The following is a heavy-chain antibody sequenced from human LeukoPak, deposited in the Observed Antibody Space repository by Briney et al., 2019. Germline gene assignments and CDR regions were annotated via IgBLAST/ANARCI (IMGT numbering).Heavy chain of an antibody. CDR2: IHYRGNT. J-gene: IGHJ4*02. D-gene: IGHD3-16*01. V-gene: IGHV4-39*07. CDR3: AKGGYFFDY. Sequence: PSETLSLTCTVSGGSISISSSYWGWIRQPPGKGLEWVGSIHYRGNTFYNPSLKSRVTMSIDTSKNQFSLKLTSVTAADTAVYYCAKGGYFFDYWGQGTLVTVSS. CDR1: GGSISISSSY.